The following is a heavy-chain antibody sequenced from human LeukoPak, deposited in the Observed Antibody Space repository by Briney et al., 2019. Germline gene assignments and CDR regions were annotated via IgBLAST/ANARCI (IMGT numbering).Heavy chain of an antibody. CDR3: AKDLYDSSGYDAFDI. D-gene: IGHD3-22*01. J-gene: IGHJ3*02. Sequence: GGSLRLSCAASGFTFSSYGMYWVRQAPGKGLEWVAFIRYDGSNKYYADSVKGRFTISRDNSKNTLYLQMNSLRAEDTAVYYCAKDLYDSSGYDAFDIWGQGTMVTVSS. CDR2: IRYDGSNK. V-gene: IGHV3-30*02. CDR1: GFTFSSYG.